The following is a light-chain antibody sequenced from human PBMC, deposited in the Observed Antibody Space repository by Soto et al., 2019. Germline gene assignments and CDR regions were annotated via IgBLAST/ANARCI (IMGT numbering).Light chain of an antibody. CDR2: KAS. J-gene: IGKJ1*01. V-gene: IGKV1-5*03. Sequence: DIQMTQSPSTLSGSVGDIFTITCRASQTINSWLAWYQKKQGKAPKLLIYKASTLKSGVPSRFRGSGYGTELTITISSMQTDDFETYYCQHYNSYSEAFGQGTKVDIK. CDR1: QTINSW. CDR3: QHYNSYSEA.